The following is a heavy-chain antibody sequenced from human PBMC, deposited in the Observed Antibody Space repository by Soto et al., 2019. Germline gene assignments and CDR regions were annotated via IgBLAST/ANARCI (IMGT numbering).Heavy chain of an antibody. J-gene: IGHJ5*02. D-gene: IGHD2-15*01. CDR1: GGSVSSGSYY. V-gene: IGHV4-61*01. CDR3: ARDRSCSGGSCYVRWFDP. CDR2: IYYSGST. Sequence: PSETLSLTCTVSGGSVSSGSYYWSWIRQPPGKGLEWIGYIYYSGSTNYNPSLKSRVTISVDTSKNQFSLKLSSVTAADTAVYYCARDRSCSGGSCYVRWFDPWGQGTLGTVSS.